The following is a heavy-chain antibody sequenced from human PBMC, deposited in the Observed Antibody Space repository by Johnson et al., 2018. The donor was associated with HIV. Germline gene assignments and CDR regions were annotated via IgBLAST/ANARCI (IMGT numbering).Heavy chain of an antibody. CDR3: ARDLAGPWGI. D-gene: IGHD1-26*01. V-gene: IGHV3-30*04. CDR2: IRYDGSNK. J-gene: IGHJ3*02. CDR1: GFTFTTYA. Sequence: QVQLVESGGGVVQPGRSLRLSCAASGFTFTTYAMHWVRQAPGKGLEWVAFIRYDGSNKYYADSVKGRFTISRDNSKNTLYLQMNSLRAEDTAVYYCARDLAGPWGIWGQGTMVTVSS.